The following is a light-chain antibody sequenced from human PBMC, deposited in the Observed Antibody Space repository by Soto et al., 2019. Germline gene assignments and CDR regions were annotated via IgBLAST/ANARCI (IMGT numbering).Light chain of an antibody. J-gene: IGKJ1*01. CDR1: QGISHW. Sequence: DIQMTQAPASVSASVGDRVTITCRASQGISHWLAWYQQKPGNAPKHLIYEASSLERGVPARFSGSGSGTDFTLTISSLQPEDFATYYCQQANSFPWTFGQGTKV. CDR3: QQANSFPWT. CDR2: EAS. V-gene: IGKV1-12*02.